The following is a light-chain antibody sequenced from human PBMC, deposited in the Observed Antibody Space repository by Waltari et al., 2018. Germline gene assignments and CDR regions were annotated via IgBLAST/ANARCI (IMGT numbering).Light chain of an antibody. CDR1: SPTLATLF. V-gene: IGLV1-44*01. CDR2: KNN. J-gene: IGLJ1*01. CDR3: SSCDDSLEGHV. Sequence: QPVMTQPPSVSAPPGQRVTISCSGSSPTLATLFVNWYHYAPGTAPKLLIYKNNDRPSGVPDRFSASKSGTSASLAISGLQPEDEADYYCSSCDDSLEGHVFGTGTRVSVL.